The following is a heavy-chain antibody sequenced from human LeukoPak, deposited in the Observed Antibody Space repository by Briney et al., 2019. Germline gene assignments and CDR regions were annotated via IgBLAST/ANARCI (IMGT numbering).Heavy chain of an antibody. V-gene: IGHV4-4*07. Sequence: KPSETLSLTCTVSGGSISSYHWGWIRQPLGKGLEWIGGIHHSGSTYYNTSLRSRVTMSVDTSKNQFSLKLSSVTAADTAVYYCARDSGEWCSGGSCYRPDYYMDVWGKGTTVTVSS. CDR1: GGSISSYH. J-gene: IGHJ6*03. CDR2: IHHSGST. CDR3: ARDSGEWCSGGSCYRPDYYMDV. D-gene: IGHD2-15*01.